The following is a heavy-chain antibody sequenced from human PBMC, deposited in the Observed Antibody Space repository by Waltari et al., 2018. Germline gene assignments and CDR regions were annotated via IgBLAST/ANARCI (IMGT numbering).Heavy chain of an antibody. CDR3: ATSRYGSGSYY. CDR1: GYTFTDYY. V-gene: IGHV1-69-2*01. Sequence: EVQLVQSGAEVKKPGATVKISCKASGYTFTDYYMHWVQQAPGNGLEWMGRVAPADSEAIYAEKFPCRLTITADLSTDTAYMELSSLRSEDPAVYYCATSRYGSGSYYWGQGTLVTVSS. CDR2: VAPADSEA. J-gene: IGHJ4*02. D-gene: IGHD3-10*01.